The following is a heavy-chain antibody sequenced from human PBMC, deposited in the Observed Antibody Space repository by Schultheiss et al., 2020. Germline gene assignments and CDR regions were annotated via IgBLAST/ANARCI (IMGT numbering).Heavy chain of an antibody. V-gene: IGHV3-30*03. CDR1: GFTFSSYG. Sequence: GGSLRLSCAASGFTFSSYGMHWVRQAPGKGLEWVAVISYDGSNKYYADSVKGRFTISRDNAKNSLYLQMNSLRAEDTAVYYCARDLVVGSGSPRGQGTLVTVSS. D-gene: IGHD3-10*01. CDR3: ARDLVVGSGSP. J-gene: IGHJ5*02. CDR2: ISYDGSNK.